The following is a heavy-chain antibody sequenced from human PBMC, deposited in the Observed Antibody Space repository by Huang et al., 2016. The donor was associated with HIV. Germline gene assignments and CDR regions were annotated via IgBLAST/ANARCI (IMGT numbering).Heavy chain of an antibody. V-gene: IGHV1-69*11. J-gene: IGHJ4*02. CDR1: GGPFRSYS. CDR2: LRPVVDSP. Sequence: QVQLLQSGAEVKKPGSSVKVSCKASGGPFRSYSIAWVRQAPGQGIGWMARLRPVVDSPNDAQKLQGRVRVTADESTSTVYMELRDLRPDDTAVYFCARGSLEYSVSSSLDYWGQGTHVTVSS. D-gene: IGHD4-4*01. CDR3: ARGSLEYSVSSSLDY.